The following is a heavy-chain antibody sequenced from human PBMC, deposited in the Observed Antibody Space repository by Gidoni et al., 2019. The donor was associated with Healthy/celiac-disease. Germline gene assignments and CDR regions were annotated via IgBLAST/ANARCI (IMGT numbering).Heavy chain of an antibody. CDR1: GFPFSSYA. CDR2: ISYDGSNK. J-gene: IGHJ3*02. Sequence: QVQLVESGGGVVQPGRSLRLSCAASGFPFSSYAMHWVRQAPGKGLEWVAVISYDGSNKYYADSVKGRFTISRDNSKNTLYLQMNSLRAEDTAVYYCARGSDHSIAFDIWGQGTMVTVSS. CDR3: ARGSDHSIAFDI. V-gene: IGHV3-30-3*01.